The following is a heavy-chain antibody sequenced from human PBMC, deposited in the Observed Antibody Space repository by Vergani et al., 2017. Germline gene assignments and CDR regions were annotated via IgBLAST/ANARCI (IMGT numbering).Heavy chain of an antibody. Sequence: QVQLVESGGGVVQPGGSLRLSCGASGFTFSNYGMHWVRPAPGKGLEWVTFIRYDGSNTYYADSVKGRFTISRDNSKNTLFLQMNSLRPEDTAVYYCARSGYCAHGVCYMTYYYYMDVWGKGTAVTVSS. CDR2: IRYDGSNT. CDR3: ARSGYCAHGVCYMTYYYYMDV. D-gene: IGHD2-8*01. J-gene: IGHJ6*03. CDR1: GFTFSNYG. V-gene: IGHV3-30*02.